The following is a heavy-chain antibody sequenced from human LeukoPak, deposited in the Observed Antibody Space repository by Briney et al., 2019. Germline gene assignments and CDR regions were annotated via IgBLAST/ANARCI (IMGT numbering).Heavy chain of an antibody. V-gene: IGHV3-9*01. CDR1: GFTFDDYA. D-gene: IGHD5-12*01. J-gene: IGHJ4*02. CDR2: ISWNSGSI. CDR3: ARVQHEWIMDY. Sequence: GGSLRLSCAASGFTFDDYAMHWVRQAPGKGLEWVSGISWNSGSIGYADSVKDRFTISRDNAKDSLYLQMNSLRAEDTAVYYCARVQHEWIMDYWGQGTLVTVSS.